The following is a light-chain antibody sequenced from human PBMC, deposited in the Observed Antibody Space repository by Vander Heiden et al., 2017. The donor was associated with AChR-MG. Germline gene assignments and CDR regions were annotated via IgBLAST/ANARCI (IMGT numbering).Light chain of an antibody. CDR3: QQYGSSPPFT. CDR1: QTITKHY. J-gene: IGKJ3*01. V-gene: IGKV3D-20*01. Sequence: EIVLTQSPATLSLSLGDGATLSCGASQTITKHYLSWYQQKPGLAPRLLIYDASNRAIGIPDRFSGSGSGTDFTLTISRLEPEDVAVYYCQQYGSSPPFTFGPGTKVDIK. CDR2: DAS.